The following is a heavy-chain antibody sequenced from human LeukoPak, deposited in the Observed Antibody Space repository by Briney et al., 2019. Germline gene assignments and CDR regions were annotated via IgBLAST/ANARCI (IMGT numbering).Heavy chain of an antibody. CDR1: GYTLTELS. CDR3: ATVHRADVLRFLEWKPIEFDY. CDR2: FDPEDGET. J-gene: IGHJ4*02. Sequence: ASVKVSCKVSGYTLTELSMHWVRQAPGKGLEWMGGFDPEDGETIYAQKFQGRVTMTEDTSTDTAYMELSSLRSEDTAVYYCATVHRADVLRFLEWKPIEFDYWGQGTLVTVSS. D-gene: IGHD3-3*01. V-gene: IGHV1-24*01.